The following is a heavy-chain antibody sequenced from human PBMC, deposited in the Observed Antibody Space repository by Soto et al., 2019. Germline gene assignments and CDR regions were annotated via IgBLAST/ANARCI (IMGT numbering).Heavy chain of an antibody. CDR1: CGSIISYY. V-gene: IGHV4-59*01. J-gene: IGHJ4*02. CDR2: IYYSGST. D-gene: IGHD5-12*01. CDR3: ARGYGRWLQFYFDY. Sequence: PSETLSLTCTFSCGSIISYYWSWIRQPPGKGLEWIGYIYYSGSTNYNPSLKSRVTISVDTSKNQFSLKLSSVTAADTAVYYCARGYGRWLQFYFDYWGQGTLVTVSS.